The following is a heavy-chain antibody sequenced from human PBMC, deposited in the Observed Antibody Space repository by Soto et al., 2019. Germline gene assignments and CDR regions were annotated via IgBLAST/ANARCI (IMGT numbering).Heavy chain of an antibody. CDR1: GFTVSSNY. CDR2: IYSGGST. CDR3: AREAAGYYDSQEYFDY. Sequence: EVQLVETGGGLIQPGGSLRLSCAASGFTVSSNYMSWVRQAPGKGLEWVSVIYSGGSTYYADSVKGRFTISRDNSKNTLYLQMNSLRAEDTAVYYCAREAAGYYDSQEYFDYWGQGTLVTVSS. J-gene: IGHJ4*02. D-gene: IGHD3-22*01. V-gene: IGHV3-53*02.